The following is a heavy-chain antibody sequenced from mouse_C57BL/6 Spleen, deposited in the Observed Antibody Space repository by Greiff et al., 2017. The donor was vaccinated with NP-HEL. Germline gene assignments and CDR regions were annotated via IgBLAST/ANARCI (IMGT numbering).Heavy chain of an antibody. Sequence: EVKLVESGGGLVKPGGSLKLSCAASGFTFSSYAMSWVRQTPEKRLEWVATISDGGSYTYYPDNVKGRFTISRDNAKNNLYLQMSHLKSEDTAMYYCAREGYYEAWFAYWGQGTLVTVAA. CDR1: GFTFSSYA. CDR3: AREGYYEAWFAY. D-gene: IGHD2-4*01. CDR2: ISDGGSYT. J-gene: IGHJ3*01. V-gene: IGHV5-4*01.